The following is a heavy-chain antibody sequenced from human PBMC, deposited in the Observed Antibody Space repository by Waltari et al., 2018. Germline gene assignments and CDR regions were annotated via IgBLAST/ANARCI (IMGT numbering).Heavy chain of an antibody. CDR3: ARDSDFWSGYYGYFDY. V-gene: IGHV3-48*04. CDR1: GFTFSSYS. CDR2: ICSSSSTI. J-gene: IGHJ4*02. D-gene: IGHD3-3*01. Sequence: EVQLVESGGGLVQPGGSLRLPCAASGFTFSSYSMNWVRQAPGKGREGVSYICSSSSTIYYADSGNCRFTNSRDNAKNSLYLQMNSLRAEDTAVYYCARDSDFWSGYYGYFDYWGQGTLVTVSS.